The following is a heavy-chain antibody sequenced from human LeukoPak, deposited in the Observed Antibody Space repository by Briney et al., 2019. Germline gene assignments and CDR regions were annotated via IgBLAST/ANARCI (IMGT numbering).Heavy chain of an antibody. D-gene: IGHD3-9*01. CDR2: VYYSGYRGST. V-gene: IGHV4-61*01. J-gene: IGHJ5*02. CDR1: IGFVNSGSYY. Sequence: PSETLSLTCTVSIGFVNSGSYYGSWIRQPPGKGLEWIGHVYYSGYRGSTNYNPSLKSRVTISVDTSKNQFSLTLSSVTAADTAVYYCARRVVDSAPSIEPNWIDPWGQGTLVTVSP. CDR3: ARRVVDSAPSIEPNWIDP.